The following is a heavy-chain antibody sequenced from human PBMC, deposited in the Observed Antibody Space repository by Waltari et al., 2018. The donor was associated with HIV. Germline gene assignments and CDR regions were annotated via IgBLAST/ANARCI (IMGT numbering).Heavy chain of an antibody. J-gene: IGHJ3*02. CDR1: GGSISSSSYY. D-gene: IGHD5-18*01. Sequence: QLQLQESGPGLVKPSETLSLTCTVSGGSISSSSYYWGWIRQPPGKGLEWIGRIYTSGSTNYNPSLKSRVTISVDTSKNQFSLKLSSVTAADTAVYYCARRGIQLWFYAFDIWGQGTMVTVSS. CDR2: IYTSGST. CDR3: ARRGIQLWFYAFDI. V-gene: IGHV4-61*05.